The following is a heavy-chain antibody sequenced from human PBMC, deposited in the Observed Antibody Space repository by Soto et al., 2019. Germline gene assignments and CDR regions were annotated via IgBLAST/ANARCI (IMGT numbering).Heavy chain of an antibody. CDR1: RFTFSNYV. CDR3: ARGVWSGYWGTVGYYMVV. CDR2: ISGSGDNT. J-gene: IGHJ6*03. V-gene: IGHV3-23*01. D-gene: IGHD3-3*01. Sequence: GGSLRLSCAASRFTFSNYVMSWVRQAPGKGLEWVSSISGSGDNTYYADSVKGRFTISRDNSKNTLFLQMNSLRAEDTAVYYCARGVWSGYWGTVGYYMVVWGKGTTVTVSS.